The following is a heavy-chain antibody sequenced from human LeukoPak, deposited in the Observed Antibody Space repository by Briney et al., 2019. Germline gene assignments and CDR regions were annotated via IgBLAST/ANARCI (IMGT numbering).Heavy chain of an antibody. CDR1: GFTFSSYA. D-gene: IGHD5-12*01. V-gene: IGHV4-34*01. CDR2: INHSGST. J-gene: IGHJ4*02. CDR3: ARGSGYVNFDY. Sequence: GSLRLSCAASGFTFSSYAMSWVRQPPGKGLEWIGEINHSGSTNYNPSLKSRVTISVDTSKNQFSLKLSSVTAADTAVYYCARGSGYVNFDYWGQGTLVTVSS.